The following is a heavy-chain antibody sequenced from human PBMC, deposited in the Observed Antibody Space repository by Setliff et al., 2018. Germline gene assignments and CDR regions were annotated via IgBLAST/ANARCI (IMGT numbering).Heavy chain of an antibody. CDR2: INPKTGGT. J-gene: IGHJ3*01. V-gene: IGHV1-2*04. CDR1: GYAFTDNY. Sequence: GASVKVSCKTSGYAFTDNYIRWVRQAPGQGLEWMGWINPKTGGTNLAQKFRGWVSMTRDTSITTAYMELSRLTSDDMAVYFCARSDHLVVDGFDVWGQGTMVTVSS. D-gene: IGHD3-16*01. CDR3: ARSDHLVVDGFDV.